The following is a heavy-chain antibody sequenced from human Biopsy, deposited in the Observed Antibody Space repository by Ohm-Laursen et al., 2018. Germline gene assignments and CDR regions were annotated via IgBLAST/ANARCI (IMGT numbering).Heavy chain of an antibody. J-gene: IGHJ6*02. CDR3: STGGGDFYYNGMDV. Sequence: GSLRLSCAASGFTFGDAWMSWIRQAPGKGLEWVGRIKSKFDGETTDYAAPVKGRFIISRDGSKSTLFLQMNSLKVEDTGVYFCSTGGGDFYYNGMDVWGQGTTVTVSS. V-gene: IGHV3-15*01. CDR2: IKSKFDGETT. D-gene: IGHD3-16*01. CDR1: GFTFGDAW.